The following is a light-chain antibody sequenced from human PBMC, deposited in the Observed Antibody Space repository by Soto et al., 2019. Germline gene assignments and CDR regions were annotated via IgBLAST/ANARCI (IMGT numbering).Light chain of an antibody. CDR2: KAS. J-gene: IGKJ2*01. V-gene: IGKV1-5*03. CDR3: QQYNSFSRMYT. CDR1: QSISSC. Sequence: DIQMTQSPSSLSASVGDRVTITCRASQSISSCLAWYQQKPGKAPKLLIYKASHLESGVPSRFSGSGSGTEFNLTSSSLQPDDFATYYCQQYNSFSRMYTFGQGTKVEIK.